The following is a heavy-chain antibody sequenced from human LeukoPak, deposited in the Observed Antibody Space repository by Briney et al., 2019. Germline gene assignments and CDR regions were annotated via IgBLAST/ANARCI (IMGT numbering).Heavy chain of an antibody. J-gene: IGHJ4*02. CDR3: TTALSLGYSSGWYSDY. Sequence: KAGGSLRLSCAASGFTFSNAWMSWVRQAPGKGLEWVGRIKSKTDGGTTDYAAPVKGRFTISRDDPKNTLYLQMNSLKTEDTAVYYCTTALSLGYSSGWYSDYWGQGTLVSVSS. V-gene: IGHV3-15*01. CDR2: IKSKTDGGTT. D-gene: IGHD6-19*01. CDR1: GFTFSNAW.